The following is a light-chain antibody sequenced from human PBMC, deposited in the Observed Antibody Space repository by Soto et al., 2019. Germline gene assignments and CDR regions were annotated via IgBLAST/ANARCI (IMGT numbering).Light chain of an antibody. CDR1: SSDVGSYNL. Sequence: QSVLTQPASVSGSPGQSITISCTGTSSDVGSYNLVSWYQVHPDKAPKLIIYEGNKRPSGVSDRFSGSKSGDTASLTISGLQTEDEGDYYCCSYAGRDTPVIFGGGTKLTVL. V-gene: IGLV2-23*01. J-gene: IGLJ2*01. CDR3: CSYAGRDTPVI. CDR2: EGN.